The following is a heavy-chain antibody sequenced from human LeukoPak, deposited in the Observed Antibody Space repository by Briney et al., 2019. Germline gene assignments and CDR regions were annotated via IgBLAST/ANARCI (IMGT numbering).Heavy chain of an antibody. CDR1: GFIFDDYA. V-gene: IGHV3-9*01. CDR3: ARRYYGSATYRLPYDY. Sequence: GGSLRLSCAVSGFIFDDYAMHWVRQAPGKGLEWVSGITWGRDNLAYAASVKGRFTISRDNSKNTLYLQMSSLRAEDTAVYYCARRYYGSATYRLPYDYWGQGTLVTVSS. CDR2: ITWGRDNL. J-gene: IGHJ4*02. D-gene: IGHD3-22*01.